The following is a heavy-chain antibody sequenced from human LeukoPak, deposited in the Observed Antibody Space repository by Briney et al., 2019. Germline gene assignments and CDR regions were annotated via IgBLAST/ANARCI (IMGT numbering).Heavy chain of an antibody. J-gene: IGHJ4*02. Sequence: GGSLRLSCAISGFTVSSNYMSWVRQAPGKGLEGVSVIYSGGITDYAYSVKGRFTISRDNSKNTLHLQMNNLRAEDTAVYYCARVVIRPYYFDYWGQGTLVTVSS. V-gene: IGHV3-66*01. CDR1: GFTVSSNY. CDR2: IYSGGIT. CDR3: ARVVIRPYYFDY. D-gene: IGHD4-23*01.